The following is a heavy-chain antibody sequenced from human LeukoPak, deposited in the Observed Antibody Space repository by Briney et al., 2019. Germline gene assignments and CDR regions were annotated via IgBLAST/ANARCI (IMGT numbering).Heavy chain of an antibody. Sequence: SETLSLTCAVYCGSLSGYYWSWIRQPPGKWLEWIGEINNSGSTNYNPSIKSRVTISVDTSKNQFSLKLSSVTAADTAVYYCARAYSSSWYRYWGQGTLVTVSS. V-gene: IGHV4-34*01. D-gene: IGHD6-13*01. CDR1: CGSLSGYY. CDR2: INNSGST. J-gene: IGHJ4*02. CDR3: ARAYSSSWYRY.